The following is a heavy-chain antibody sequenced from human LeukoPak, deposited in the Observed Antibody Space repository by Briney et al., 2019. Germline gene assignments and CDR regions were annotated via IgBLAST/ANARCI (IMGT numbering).Heavy chain of an antibody. CDR3: ANAGGDGYNPVWYFDY. CDR1: GFTFSSYA. Sequence: PGGSLRLSCAASGFTFSSYAMSWVRQAPGKGLEWVSAISGSGGSTYYADSVKGRFTISRGNSKNTLYLQMNSLRAEDTAVYYCANAGGDGYNPVWYFDYWGQGTLVTVSS. J-gene: IGHJ4*02. V-gene: IGHV3-23*01. CDR2: ISGSGGST. D-gene: IGHD5-24*01.